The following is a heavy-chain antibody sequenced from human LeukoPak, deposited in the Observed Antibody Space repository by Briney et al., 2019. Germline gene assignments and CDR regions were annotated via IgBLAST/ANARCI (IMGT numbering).Heavy chain of an antibody. CDR3: ARDFRAVAGTRDLVPSGYFDY. CDR2: VNPSGDST. CDR1: GYTFTSYY. V-gene: IGHV1-46*01. Sequence: GASVKVSCKASGYTFTSYYLHWVRQAPGQGLEWMGIVNPSGDSTTYAQNFQGRVTMTRDTSTSTVYMELSGLRSEDTAVYYCARDFRAVAGTRDLVPSGYFDYWGQGTLVTVSS. J-gene: IGHJ4*02. D-gene: IGHD6-19*01.